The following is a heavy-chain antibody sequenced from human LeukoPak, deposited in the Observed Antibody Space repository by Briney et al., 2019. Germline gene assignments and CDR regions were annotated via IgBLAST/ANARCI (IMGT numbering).Heavy chain of an antibody. CDR3: ARVGGYSCFDY. CDR2: IYYSGSN. J-gene: IGHJ4*02. V-gene: IGHV4-59*01. CDR1: GGSISSYY. Sequence: TSETLSLTCTVSGGSISSYYWSWIRQPPRKGLEWSGYIYYSGSNNYHHSLKSRVTISVDTSKNQFSLKLSSVSAADTAVYYCARVGGYSCFDYWGQGTLVTVSS. D-gene: IGHD5-18*01.